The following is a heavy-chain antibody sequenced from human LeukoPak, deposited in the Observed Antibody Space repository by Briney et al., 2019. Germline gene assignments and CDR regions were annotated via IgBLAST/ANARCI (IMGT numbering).Heavy chain of an antibody. CDR2: ISSSGSTI. J-gene: IGHJ3*02. Sequence: GGSLRLSCAASGFTFSSYEMNWVRQAPGKGLEWVSYISSSGSTIYYADSVKGRFTISRDNAKNSLYLQMNSLRAEDTAVYYCARDPLDYYDSSGYQPTGGAFDIWGQGTMVTVSS. CDR1: GFTFSSYE. CDR3: ARDPLDYYDSSGYQPTGGAFDI. D-gene: IGHD3-22*01. V-gene: IGHV3-48*03.